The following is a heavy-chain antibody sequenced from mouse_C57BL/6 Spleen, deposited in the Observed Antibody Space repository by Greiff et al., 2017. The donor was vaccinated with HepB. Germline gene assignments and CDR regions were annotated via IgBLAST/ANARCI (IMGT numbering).Heavy chain of an antibody. J-gene: IGHJ3*01. CDR2: FYPGSGSI. Sequence: VQLQESGAELVKPGASVKLSCKASGYTFTEYTIHWVKQRSGQGLEWIGWFYPGSGSIKYNEKFKDKATMTADKSSSTAYMELSRLTSEDSAVYFCARHEDDYYGTAWFAYWGQGTLVTVSA. D-gene: IGHD1-1*01. CDR3: ARHEDDYYGTAWFAY. CDR1: GYTFTEYT. V-gene: IGHV1-62-2*01.